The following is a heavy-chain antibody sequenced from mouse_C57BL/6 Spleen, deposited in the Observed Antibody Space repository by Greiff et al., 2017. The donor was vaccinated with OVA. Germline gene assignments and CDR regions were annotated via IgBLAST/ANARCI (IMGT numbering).Heavy chain of an antibody. CDR3: AKNSDYYGSSNWYFDV. J-gene: IGHJ1*03. V-gene: IGHV2-5*01. CDR1: GFSLTSYG. Sequence: VKLQQSGPGLVQPSQTLSITCTVSGFSLTSYGVHWVRQSPGKGLEWLGVIWSGGSTDYNAAFMSRLSSKKDNSKSQVFFKMNSLQADDTAIYYCAKNSDYYGSSNWYFDVWGTGTTVTVSS. CDR2: IWSGGST. D-gene: IGHD1-1*01.